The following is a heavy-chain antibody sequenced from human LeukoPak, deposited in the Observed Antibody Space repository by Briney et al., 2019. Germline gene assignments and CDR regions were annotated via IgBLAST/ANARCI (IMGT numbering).Heavy chain of an antibody. Sequence: GGSLRLSCAASGFTFSSYSVNWVRQAPGKGLEWVSSISSSSSYIYYADSVKGRFTISRDNAKNSLYLQMNSLRAEDTAVYYCARSEVVVAATTPVDYWGQGTLVTVSS. CDR2: ISSSSSYI. CDR3: ARSEVVVAATTPVDY. J-gene: IGHJ4*02. V-gene: IGHV3-21*01. D-gene: IGHD2-15*01. CDR1: GFTFSSYS.